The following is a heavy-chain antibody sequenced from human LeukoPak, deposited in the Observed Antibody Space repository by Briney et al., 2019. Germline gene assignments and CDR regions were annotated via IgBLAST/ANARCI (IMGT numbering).Heavy chain of an antibody. D-gene: IGHD3-10*01. J-gene: IGHJ2*01. CDR2: ITATSLHI. CDR3: ASTGEAVAARNYYGSGSYNWYFDL. V-gene: IGHV3-21*01. Sequence: GGSLRLSCAASGVTFSGYSMNWVRQAPGKGLEWVSAITATSLHIYYADSVKGRFTISRDNAKNSLYLQMNSLRAEDTAVYYCASTGEAVAARNYYGSGSYNWYFDLWGRGTLVTVSS. CDR1: GVTFSGYS.